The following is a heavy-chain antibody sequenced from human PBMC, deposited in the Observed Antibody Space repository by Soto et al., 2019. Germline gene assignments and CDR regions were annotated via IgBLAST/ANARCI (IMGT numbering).Heavy chain of an antibody. D-gene: IGHD6-19*01. V-gene: IGHV4-59*01. J-gene: IGHJ4*02. CDR2: IYYSGST. Sequence: SETLSLTCTVSGGSISSYYWSWIRQPPGKGLEWIGYIYYSGSTNYNPSLKSRVTISVDTSKNQFSLKLSSVTAADTAVYYCARDQDPPSGWLDYWGQGTLVTVSS. CDR3: ARDQDPPSGWLDY. CDR1: GGSISSYY.